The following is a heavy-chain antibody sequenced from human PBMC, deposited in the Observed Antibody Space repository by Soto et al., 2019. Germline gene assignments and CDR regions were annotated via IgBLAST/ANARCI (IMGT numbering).Heavy chain of an antibody. CDR3: AKSGSIAARSKGLGWYFDY. V-gene: IGHV3-30*18. CDR2: ISYDGSNK. CDR1: GFTFSSYG. D-gene: IGHD6-6*01. Sequence: QVQLVESGGGVVQPGRSLRLSCAASGFTFSSYGMHWVRQAPGKGLEWVAVISYDGSNKYYADSVKGRFTISRDNSKNTLYLQMNSLRAEDTAVYYCAKSGSIAARSKGLGWYFDYWGQGTLVTVSS. J-gene: IGHJ4*02.